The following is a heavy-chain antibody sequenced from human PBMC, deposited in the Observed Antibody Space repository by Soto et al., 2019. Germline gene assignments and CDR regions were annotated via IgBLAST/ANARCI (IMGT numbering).Heavy chain of an antibody. V-gene: IGHV3-30*18. Sequence: QEQLVESGGGVVQPGRSLRLSCAASGFAFSNKGMHWVRRAPGKGLEWVALISRDGQSIYYADSVKGRFTVSRDNSKNILFLQLSSLRSNDTAVYYCGKEESGQPEAFYSWGLGTMVTVSS. CDR2: ISRDGQSI. CDR3: GKEESGQPEAFYS. CDR1: GFAFSNKG. D-gene: IGHD3-10*01. J-gene: IGHJ5*02.